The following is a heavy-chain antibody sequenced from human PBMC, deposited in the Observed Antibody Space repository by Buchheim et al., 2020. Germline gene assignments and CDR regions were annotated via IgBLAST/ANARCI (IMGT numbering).Heavy chain of an antibody. CDR3: ARVAGCSSTSCYGDAFDI. J-gene: IGHJ3*02. CDR1: GFTFSSYA. Sequence: QVQLVESGGGVVQPGRSLRLSCAASGFTFSSYAMHWVRQAPGKGLEWVAVISYDGSNKYYADSVKGRFTISRDNSKNTLYLQMNSLRAEDTAVYYCARVAGCSSTSCYGDAFDIWGQGT. V-gene: IGHV3-30-3*01. CDR2: ISYDGSNK. D-gene: IGHD2-2*01.